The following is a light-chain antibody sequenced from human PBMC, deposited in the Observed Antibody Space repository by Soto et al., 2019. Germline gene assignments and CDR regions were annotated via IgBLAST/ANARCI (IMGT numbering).Light chain of an antibody. CDR1: SSDVGGYNY. V-gene: IGLV2-14*01. Sequence: QSVLTQPASVSGSPGQSITISCTGTSSDVGGYNYVSWYQQHPGKAPKLMIYEVNNRPSGVSNRFSGFKSGNTASLTISGLQAEDEADYYCATWDDSLSGFVVFGGGTQLTVL. CDR2: EVN. J-gene: IGLJ7*01. CDR3: ATWDDSLSGFVV.